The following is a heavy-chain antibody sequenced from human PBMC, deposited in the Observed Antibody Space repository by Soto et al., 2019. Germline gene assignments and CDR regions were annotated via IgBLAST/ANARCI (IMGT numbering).Heavy chain of an antibody. CDR3: STTGIVVVVAAPLPSFNYSYGMDV. CDR2: IYYSGST. D-gene: IGHD2-15*01. V-gene: IGHV4-39*01. Sequence: SETLSLTCTVSGGSISSSSYYWGWIRQPPGKGLEWIGSIYYSGSTYYNPSLKSRVTISVDTSKNQFSLKLSSVTAADTAVYYCSTTGIVVVVAAPLPSFNYSYGMDVWGQGTTVTVSS. CDR1: GGSISSSSYY. J-gene: IGHJ6*02.